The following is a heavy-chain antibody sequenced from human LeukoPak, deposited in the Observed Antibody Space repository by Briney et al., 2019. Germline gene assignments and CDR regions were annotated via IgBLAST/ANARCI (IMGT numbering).Heavy chain of an antibody. CDR3: ARGGEYSGYDNYFDY. Sequence: PGRSLRLSCAASGLTFSSYGMHWVRQAPGKGLEWVAVIWYDGSNKYYADSVKGRFTISRDNSKNTLYLQMNSLRAEDTAVYYCARGGEYSGYDNYFDYWGQGTLVTVSS. D-gene: IGHD5-12*01. CDR1: GLTFSSYG. CDR2: IWYDGSNK. J-gene: IGHJ4*02. V-gene: IGHV3-33*01.